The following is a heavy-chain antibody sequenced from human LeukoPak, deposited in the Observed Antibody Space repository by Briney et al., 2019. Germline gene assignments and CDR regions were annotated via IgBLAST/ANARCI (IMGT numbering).Heavy chain of an antibody. CDR3: ATGPLILHYDSSGYKSLFDY. J-gene: IGHJ4*02. Sequence: ASVKVSCKVSGYTLTELSMHWVRQAPGKGLEWMGGFDLKVGETIYAQKFQGRVTMTEDTSTDTAYMELSSLRSEDTAVYYCATGPLILHYDSSGYKSLFDYWGQGTLVTVSS. D-gene: IGHD3-22*01. CDR2: FDLKVGET. V-gene: IGHV1-24*01. CDR1: GYTLTELS.